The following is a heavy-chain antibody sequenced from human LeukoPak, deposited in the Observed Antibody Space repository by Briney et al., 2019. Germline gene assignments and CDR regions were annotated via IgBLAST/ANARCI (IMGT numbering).Heavy chain of an antibody. CDR3: AKSGKRGDFWSGSYY. CDR1: GFTFSSYG. J-gene: IGHJ4*02. D-gene: IGHD3-3*01. CDR2: ISYDGSNK. Sequence: GGSLRLSCAASGFTFSSYGMHWVRQAPGKGLEWVEVISYDGSNKYYADSVKGRFTISRDNSKNTLYLQMNSLRAEDTAVYYCAKSGKRGDFWSGSYYWGQGTLVTVSS. V-gene: IGHV3-30*18.